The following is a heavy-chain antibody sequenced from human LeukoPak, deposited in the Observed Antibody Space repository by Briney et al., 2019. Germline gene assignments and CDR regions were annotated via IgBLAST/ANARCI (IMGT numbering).Heavy chain of an antibody. CDR3: ARVIRDSCCYFSDY. CDR2: INPNSGDT. Sequence: ASMKLSCKASGYTFTGYYMRWERQAPGQGLEWMGSINPNSGDTNYAQKMQGRLTMTRDTSVNTAYMELSRLRSDDTAVYYCARVIRDSCCYFSDYWGQGTLVTVSS. V-gene: IGHV1-2*02. J-gene: IGHJ4*02. CDR1: GYTFTGYY. D-gene: IGHD3-22*01.